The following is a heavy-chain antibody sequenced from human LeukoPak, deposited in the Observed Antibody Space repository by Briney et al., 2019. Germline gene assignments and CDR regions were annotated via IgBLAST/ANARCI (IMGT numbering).Heavy chain of an antibody. CDR1: GYTFTGYY. V-gene: IGHV1-2*02. CDR2: INPNSGGT. Sequence: GASVKVSCKASGYTFTGYYMHWVRQAPGQGLEWMGWINPNSGGTNYAQKFQGRVTMTRDTSISTAYMELSRLRSDDTAVYYCARDRYYYDSSGYQKAFDYWGQGTLVTVSS. J-gene: IGHJ4*02. D-gene: IGHD3-22*01. CDR3: ARDRYYYDSSGYQKAFDY.